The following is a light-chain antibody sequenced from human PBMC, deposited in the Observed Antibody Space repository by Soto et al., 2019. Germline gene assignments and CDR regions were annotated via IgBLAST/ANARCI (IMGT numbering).Light chain of an antibody. CDR3: QQFSSYPLT. J-gene: IGKJ4*01. V-gene: IGKV3-20*01. CDR2: DAS. CDR1: QTVRNNY. Sequence: IVMTHSPSTLSVSPGERVTLSCMASQTVRNNYLAWYQQKPGQAPRLLIYDASSRATGIPDRFSGGGSGTDFTLTISRLEPEDFAVYYCQQFSSYPLTFGGGTKVDIK.